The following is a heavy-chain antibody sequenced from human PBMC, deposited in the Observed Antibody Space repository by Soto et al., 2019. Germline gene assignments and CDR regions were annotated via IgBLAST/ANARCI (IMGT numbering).Heavy chain of an antibody. CDR3: ARIPGYYGSGSPSYSPYYFDY. V-gene: IGHV2-26*01. J-gene: IGHJ4*02. CDR2: IFSNDEK. D-gene: IGHD3-10*01. CDR1: GFSLSNARMG. Sequence: QVTLKESGPVLVKPTETLTLTCTVSGFSLSNARMGVSWIRQPPGKALEWLAHIFSNDEKSYSTSLKSRLTISKDTSKSQVVLTMTNMDPVDTATYYCARIPGYYGSGSPSYSPYYFDYWGQGTLVTVSS.